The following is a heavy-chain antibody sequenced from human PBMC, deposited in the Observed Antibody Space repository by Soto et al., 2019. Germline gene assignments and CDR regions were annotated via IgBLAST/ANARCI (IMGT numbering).Heavy chain of an antibody. CDR3: ASYTGTPGY. Sequence: QVQLVESGGGVVQPGRSLRLSCAASGFTFSSYAMHWVRQAPGKGLEWVAVISYDGSNKYYADSVKGRFTISRDNPKNTLYLQMNSLRAEDTAVYYCASYTGTPGYWGQGTLVTVSS. CDR2: ISYDGSNK. V-gene: IGHV3-30-3*01. D-gene: IGHD1-1*01. CDR1: GFTFSSYA. J-gene: IGHJ4*02.